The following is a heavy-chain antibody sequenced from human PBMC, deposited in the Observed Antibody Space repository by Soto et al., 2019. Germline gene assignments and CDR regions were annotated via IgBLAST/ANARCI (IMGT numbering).Heavy chain of an antibody. CDR2: IYYSGST. J-gene: IGHJ5*02. D-gene: IGHD3-22*01. CDR3: ARARHYYDSSGYNWFDL. Sequence: SETLSLTCTVSGGSISSYYWSWIRQPPGKGLEWIGYIYYSGSTNYNPSLKSRVTISVDTSKNQFSLKLSSVTAADTAVYYCARARHYYDSSGYNWFDLWGQGTLVTVSS. CDR1: GGSISSYY. V-gene: IGHV4-59*01.